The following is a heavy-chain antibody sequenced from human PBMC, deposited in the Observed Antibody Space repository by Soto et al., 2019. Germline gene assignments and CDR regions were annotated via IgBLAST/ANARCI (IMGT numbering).Heavy chain of an antibody. CDR3: ARAMEQWLVPTSFDD. CDR2: ISAYNGNT. V-gene: IGHV1-18*01. J-gene: IGHJ4*02. CDR1: GYTFTSYG. Sequence: DSVQVSCKASGYTFTSYGISWVRQAPGQGLEWMGWISAYNGNTNYAQKLQGRVTMTTDTSTSTAYMELRSLRSDDTAVYYCARAMEQWLVPTSFDDWGQGTLVSVSS. D-gene: IGHD6-19*01.